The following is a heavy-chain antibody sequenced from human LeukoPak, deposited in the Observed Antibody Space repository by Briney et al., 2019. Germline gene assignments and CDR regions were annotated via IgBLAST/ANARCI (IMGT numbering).Heavy chain of an antibody. D-gene: IGHD3-22*01. CDR3: ARGEDYYDSSGYYDY. Sequence: ASVKVSCKASGYTFTSYGISWVRQAPGQRREWMGWISAYNGNTNYAQKLQGRVTMTTDTSTSTAYMQLRSLRSDDTAVYYCARGEDYYDSSGYYDYWGQGTLVTVSS. V-gene: IGHV1-18*01. J-gene: IGHJ4*02. CDR2: ISAYNGNT. CDR1: GYTFTSYG.